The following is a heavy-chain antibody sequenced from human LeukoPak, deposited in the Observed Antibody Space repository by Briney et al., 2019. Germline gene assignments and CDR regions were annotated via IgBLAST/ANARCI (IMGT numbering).Heavy chain of an antibody. CDR3: AKTPYYYDSSGYTED. D-gene: IGHD3-22*01. V-gene: IGHV3-23*01. J-gene: IGHJ4*02. Sequence: GGSLRLSCAASGFTFSSYAMSWVRQAPGKGQEWVSAISGSGGSTYYADSVKGRFTISRDNSKNTLYLQMNSLRAEDTAVYYCAKTPYYYDSSGYTEDWGQGTLVTVSS. CDR2: ISGSGGST. CDR1: GFTFSSYA.